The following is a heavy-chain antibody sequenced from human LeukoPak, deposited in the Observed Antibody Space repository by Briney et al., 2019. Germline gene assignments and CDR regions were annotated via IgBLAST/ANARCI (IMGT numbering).Heavy chain of an antibody. D-gene: IGHD1-7*01. Sequence: PGGSLRLSCAASGFTFSDYAMAWVRQAPGKGLEWVSSISTSGNTYYAASVKGRFTISRDNSKDTLYLQINSLTTEDTAVYYCARGLRGNYDYWGQGTLVTVSS. V-gene: IGHV3-23*01. CDR3: ARGLRGNYDY. J-gene: IGHJ4*02. CDR2: ISTSGNT. CDR1: GFTFSDYA.